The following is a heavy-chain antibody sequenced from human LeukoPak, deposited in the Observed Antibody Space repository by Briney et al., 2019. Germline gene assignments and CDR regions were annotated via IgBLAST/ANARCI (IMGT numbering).Heavy chain of an antibody. Sequence: QTGGPLRLSCASAGFTFSSYAMRWGRQAPGNVLEWVAVIWYDGSSKDYADSVKGRFTLSRDNSKNTLRLQMNSLTVEDTAVYYCARSQSSSLIDYWGQGTLVTVSS. D-gene: IGHD6-13*01. V-gene: IGHV3-33*08. CDR1: GFTFSSYA. CDR3: ARSQSSSLIDY. J-gene: IGHJ4*02. CDR2: IWYDGSSK.